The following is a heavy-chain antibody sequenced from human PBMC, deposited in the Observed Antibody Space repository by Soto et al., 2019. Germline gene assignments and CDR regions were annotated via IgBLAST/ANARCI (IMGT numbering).Heavy chain of an antibody. D-gene: IGHD3-3*01. CDR1: GYTFTSYY. CDR2: INPSGGST. J-gene: IGHJ6*02. V-gene: IGHV1-46*01. Sequence: ASVKVSCKASGYTFTSYYMHWVRQAPGQGLEWMGIINPSGGSTSYAQKFQGRVTMTRDTSTSTVHMELSSLRSEDTAVYYCARGAITIFGVVIIPVRNYGMDVWGQGTTVTVSS. CDR3: ARGAITIFGVVIIPVRNYGMDV.